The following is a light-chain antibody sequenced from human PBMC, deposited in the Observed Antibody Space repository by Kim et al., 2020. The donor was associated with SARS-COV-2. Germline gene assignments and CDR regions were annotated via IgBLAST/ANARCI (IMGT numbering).Light chain of an antibody. CDR1: QAISSG. CDR2: AAS. J-gene: IGKJ1*01. CDR3: LEYYNAPWA. Sequence: AAVENRVTITCRTNQAISSGLAWYQQRPGKVPKLLIDAASALQSGVPSRFRGSGSGTHFTLTISSLQSEDVATYCCLEYYNAPWAFGRGTKVDIK. V-gene: IGKV1-27*01.